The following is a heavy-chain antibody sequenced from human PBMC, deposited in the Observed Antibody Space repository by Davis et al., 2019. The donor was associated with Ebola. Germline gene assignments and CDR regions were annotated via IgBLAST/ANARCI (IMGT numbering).Heavy chain of an antibody. CDR3: AKDTSNIWFDM. J-gene: IGHJ3*02. CDR2: ISYDGSNK. CDR1: GFTFRTYG. V-gene: IGHV3-30*18. D-gene: IGHD2-2*01. Sequence: GESLKISCAASGFTFRTYGMHWVRQAPGKGLEWVAVISYDGSNKYYADSVKGRFTISRDNSKNTLYLQMNGLRVEDTAIYYCAKDTSNIWFDMWGQGTMVTVSS.